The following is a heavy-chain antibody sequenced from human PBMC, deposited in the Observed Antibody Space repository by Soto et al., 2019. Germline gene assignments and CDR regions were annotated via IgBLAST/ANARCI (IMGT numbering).Heavy chain of an antibody. CDR1: GFTFSDYS. J-gene: IGHJ4*02. CDR3: ARDTGVLVAAQNF. D-gene: IGHD2-15*01. Sequence: GGSLRLSCAASGFTFSDYSMNWVRQAPGKGLEWVSSISSSSSYIYYADSVKGRFTISRDNAKNSLFLQMNSLRADDTAVYYCARDTGVLVAAQNFWGQGTLVTVSS. V-gene: IGHV3-21*01. CDR2: ISSSSSYI.